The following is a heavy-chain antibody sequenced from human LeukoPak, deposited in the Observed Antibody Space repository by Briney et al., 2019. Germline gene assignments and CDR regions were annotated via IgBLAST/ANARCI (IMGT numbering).Heavy chain of an antibody. D-gene: IGHD6-13*01. Sequence: SQTLSLTCTVSGGSVSSGTYYWSWIRQPAGKGLEWIGRIYTSGSTNYNPSLKSRVTISIDTSRNQFSLKLSSVTAADTAVYYCARELSIAAAGTRWFDPWGQGTLVTVSS. J-gene: IGHJ5*02. CDR2: IYTSGST. V-gene: IGHV4-61*02. CDR1: GGSVSSGTYY. CDR3: ARELSIAAAGTRWFDP.